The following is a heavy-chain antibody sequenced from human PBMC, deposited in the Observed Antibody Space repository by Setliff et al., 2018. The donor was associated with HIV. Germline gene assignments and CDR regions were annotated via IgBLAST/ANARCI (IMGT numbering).Heavy chain of an antibody. D-gene: IGHD5-18*01. CDR2: IYYSGST. CDR1: GDSTTSSSSY. V-gene: IGHV4-39*01. J-gene: IGHJ4*02. Sequence: SETLSLTCTVSGDSTTSSSSYWGWIRQPPGKELEWIGNIYYSGSTYYNPSLKSRVTISVDTSKNQFSLKLSSVTAADTAIYYCARTRGYTYGYIDYWGQGTLVTVSS. CDR3: ARTRGYTYGYIDY.